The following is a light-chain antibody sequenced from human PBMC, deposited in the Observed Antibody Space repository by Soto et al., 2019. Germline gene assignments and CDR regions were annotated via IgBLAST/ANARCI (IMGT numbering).Light chain of an antibody. CDR3: QQYNSYQYT. CDR1: QSISGW. Sequence: IQMTQSPSTLSASVGDTVSITCRASQSISGWMAWYQQKPGKVPKLLIFDASSLESGVPSRFSGSGSGTVFTLTISSLQPGDFATYYCQQYNSYQYTFGQGTKVDIK. CDR2: DAS. J-gene: IGKJ2*01. V-gene: IGKV1-5*01.